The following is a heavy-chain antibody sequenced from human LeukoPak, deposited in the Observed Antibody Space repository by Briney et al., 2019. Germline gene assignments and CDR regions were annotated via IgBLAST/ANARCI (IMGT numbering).Heavy chain of an antibody. CDR1: GDSISSSNNY. J-gene: IGHJ4*02. D-gene: IGHD4-23*01. CDR3: GREQTPFDY. CDR2: IYYSGTT. Sequence: SETLSLTCTVSGDSISSSNNYWGWLRQPPGKGLEWIGSIYYSGTTYYKPSLKSRVTISVDTSKNQFSLKLTPVTAADTAVYYCGREQTPFDYWGQGTLVTVSS. V-gene: IGHV4-39*02.